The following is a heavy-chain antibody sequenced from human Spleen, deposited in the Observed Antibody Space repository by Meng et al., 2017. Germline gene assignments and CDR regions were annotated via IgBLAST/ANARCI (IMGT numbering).Heavy chain of an antibody. CDR2: ISAANGNT. CDR3: ARTTVTGYFDY. V-gene: IGHV1-3*01. CDR1: GYSFITYA. D-gene: IGHD2-21*02. J-gene: IGHJ4*02. Sequence: QFKLVQSGAEVKKPGDSLKVSCKSSGYSFITYAMHWVRQAPGQRLEWMGWISAANGNTKYSQKFQGRVTITRDTSANTAYMELSSLRSEDTAFYYCARTTVTGYFDYWGQGTLVTVSS.